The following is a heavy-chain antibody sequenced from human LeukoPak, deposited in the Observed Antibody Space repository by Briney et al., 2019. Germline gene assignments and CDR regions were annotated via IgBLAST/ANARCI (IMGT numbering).Heavy chain of an antibody. CDR2: ISSGGSTM. Sequence: GGSLRLSCGASGFTFSSYEMNWVRQAPGKGLEWVSYISSGGSTMYYADSVKGRFTISRDNSKNTLYLQMNSLRAEDTAVYYCARDSSGWYRPYYYYGMDVWGQGTTVTVSS. CDR1: GFTFSSYE. CDR3: ARDSSGWYRPYYYYGMDV. D-gene: IGHD6-19*01. V-gene: IGHV3-48*03. J-gene: IGHJ6*02.